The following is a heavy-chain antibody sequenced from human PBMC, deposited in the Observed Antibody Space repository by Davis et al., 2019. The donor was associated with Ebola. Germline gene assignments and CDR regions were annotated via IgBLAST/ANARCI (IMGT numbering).Heavy chain of an antibody. D-gene: IGHD3-22*01. CDR3: AREAYYYDSTGYYYDIPDLFDY. V-gene: IGHV3-11*06. Sequence: GESLKISCAASGFTVSDYYMSWIRQAPGKGPEWASYISSNSTNKKYADSVKGRFTISRDDAKNSLYLQMNSLRAEDTAVYYCAREAYYYDSTGYYYDIPDLFDYWGQGTLVTVSS. J-gene: IGHJ4*02. CDR2: ISSNSTNK. CDR1: GFTVSDYY.